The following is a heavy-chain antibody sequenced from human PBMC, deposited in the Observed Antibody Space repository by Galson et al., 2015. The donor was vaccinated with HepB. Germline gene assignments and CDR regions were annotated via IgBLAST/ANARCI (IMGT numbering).Heavy chain of an antibody. J-gene: IGHJ4*02. CDR3: AGDLPLDY. CDR2: IYSTGST. CDR1: GFAVSSKY. V-gene: IGHV3-53*01. Sequence: SLRLSCAVSGFAVSSKYMSWVRQAPGKGLEWVSVIYSTGSTYYADSVKGRFTISRDNSKNTLYLQMNSLRVEDTAVYYCAGDLPLDYWGQGTLVTVSS.